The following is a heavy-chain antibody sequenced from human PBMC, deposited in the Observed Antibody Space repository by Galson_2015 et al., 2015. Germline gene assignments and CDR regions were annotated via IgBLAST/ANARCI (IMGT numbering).Heavy chain of an antibody. CDR2: IRAYNGNT. D-gene: IGHD5-18*01. V-gene: IGHV1-18*04. CDR3: ARDPFIGSSGYIYGQNWYFDY. J-gene: IGHJ4*02. CDR1: GYTFPSYG. Sequence: VTVSCQASGYTFPSYGISWVRPARGPGLEGMGWIRAYNGNTNYGQKLQGRVTMTTDTSTSTAYMELRSLRSDDTAVYYCARDPFIGSSGYIYGQNWYFDYWGQGTLVTVSS.